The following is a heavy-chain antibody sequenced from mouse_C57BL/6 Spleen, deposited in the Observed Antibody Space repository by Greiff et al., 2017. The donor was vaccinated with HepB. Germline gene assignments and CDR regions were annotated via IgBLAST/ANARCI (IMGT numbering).Heavy chain of an antibody. CDR2: INPSSGYT. V-gene: IGHV1-7*01. CDR3: APDSNYVRELGAY. Sequence: QVQLQQSGAELAKPGASVKLSCKASGYTFTSYWMHWVKQRPGQGLEWIGYINPSSGYTKYNQKFKDKATLTADKSSSTAYMQLSSLTYEDSAVYYCAPDSNYVRELGAYWGQGTLVTVSA. J-gene: IGHJ3*01. CDR1: GYTFTSYW. D-gene: IGHD2-5*01.